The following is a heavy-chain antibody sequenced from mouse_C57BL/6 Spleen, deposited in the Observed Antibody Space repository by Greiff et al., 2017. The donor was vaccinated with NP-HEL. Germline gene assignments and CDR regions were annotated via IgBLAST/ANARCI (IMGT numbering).Heavy chain of an antibody. V-gene: IGHV1-52*01. D-gene: IGHD1-1*01. CDR3: AKDGSINFDY. Sequence: QVQLKQPGAELVRPGSSVKLSCKASGYTFTSYWMHWVKQRPIQGLEWIGNIDPSDSETHYNQKFKGKATLTVDKSSSTAYLQLSSLTSEDSAVYYCAKDGSINFDYWGQGTTLTVSS. CDR2: IDPSDSET. CDR1: GYTFTSYW. J-gene: IGHJ2*01.